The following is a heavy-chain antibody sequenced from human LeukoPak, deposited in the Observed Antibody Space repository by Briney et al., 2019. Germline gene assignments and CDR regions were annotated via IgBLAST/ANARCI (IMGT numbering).Heavy chain of an antibody. Sequence: ASAKVSCKASGYTFTSYDINWVRQAPGQGLEWMGWMNPNSGNTGYAQKFQGRVTMTRNTSISTAYMELSSLRSEDTAVYYCAILGEWGSGNFDYWGQGTLVTVSS. J-gene: IGHJ4*02. V-gene: IGHV1-8*01. CDR1: GYTFTSYD. CDR2: MNPNSGNT. CDR3: AILGEWGSGNFDY. D-gene: IGHD1-14*01.